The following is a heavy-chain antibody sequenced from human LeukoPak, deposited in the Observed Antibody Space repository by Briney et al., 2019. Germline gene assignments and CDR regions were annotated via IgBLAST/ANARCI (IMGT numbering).Heavy chain of an antibody. CDR3: ARHYGSGTYPLDY. Sequence: SETLSLTCTVSGGSISSYYWSWIRQPPGKGLEWIGNIYYSGDTNYNPSLKRRVTISVDTSKNQFSLKLSSVTAADTAVYYCARHYGSGTYPLDYWGQGTLVTVSS. D-gene: IGHD3-10*01. CDR2: IYYSGDT. V-gene: IGHV4-59*01. CDR1: GGSISSYY. J-gene: IGHJ4*02.